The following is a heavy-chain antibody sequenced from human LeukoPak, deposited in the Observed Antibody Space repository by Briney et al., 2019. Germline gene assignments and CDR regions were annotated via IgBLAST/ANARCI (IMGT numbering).Heavy chain of an antibody. CDR2: ISAYDGNT. CDR1: GYTFTSYG. V-gene: IGHV1-18*01. Sequence: ASVKVSCKASGYTFTSYGISWVRQAPGQGLEWMGWISAYDGNTNYTQKLQGRVTMTTATSTSTAYMELRSLRSDDTAVYYCARVAITIFGVVIIPFDYWGQGTLVTVSS. D-gene: IGHD3-3*01. J-gene: IGHJ4*02. CDR3: ARVAITIFGVVIIPFDY.